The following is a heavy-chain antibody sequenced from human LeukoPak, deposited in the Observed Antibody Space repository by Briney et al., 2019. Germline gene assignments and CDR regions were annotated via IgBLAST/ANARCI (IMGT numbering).Heavy chain of an antibody. V-gene: IGHV3-21*04. D-gene: IGHD6-13*01. Sequence: GGSLRLSCAASGFTFSSYSMNWVRQAPGKGLEWVSSISSSSSYIYYADSVKGRFTISRDNAKNSLYLQMNSLRAEDTALYYCARIRRGSSSWYYFDSWGQGTLVTVSS. J-gene: IGHJ4*02. CDR2: ISSSSSYI. CDR1: GFTFSSYS. CDR3: ARIRRGSSSWYYFDS.